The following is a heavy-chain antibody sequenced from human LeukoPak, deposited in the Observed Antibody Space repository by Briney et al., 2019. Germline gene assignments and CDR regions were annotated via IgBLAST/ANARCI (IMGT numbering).Heavy chain of an antibody. CDR1: GFTFSTYS. CDR3: ARPENLGAPHVDDAFDI. CDR2: ISSTSSFI. V-gene: IGHV3-21*01. D-gene: IGHD1-26*01. J-gene: IGHJ3*02. Sequence: GGSLRLSCAASGFTFSTYSMNWVRRAPGKGLEWVSSISSTSSFIYYADSVKGRFTISRDNAKNSLYLQMNSLRAEDTAVYYCARPENLGAPHVDDAFDIWGQGTMVTVSS.